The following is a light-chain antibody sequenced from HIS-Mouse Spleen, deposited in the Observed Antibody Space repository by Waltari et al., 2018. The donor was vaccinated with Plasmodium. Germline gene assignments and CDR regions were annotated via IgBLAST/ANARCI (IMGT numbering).Light chain of an antibody. CDR1: KLGDKY. Sequence: SYELTQPPSVSVSPGQTASITCSGDKLGDKYACWYQQKPGQSPLLVIYQDSKRPSGIPKRFSGYNSGNTATLTISGTQAMDEADYYCQVWDSSTVVFGGGTKLTVL. V-gene: IGLV3-1*01. J-gene: IGLJ2*01. CDR3: QVWDSSTVV. CDR2: QDS.